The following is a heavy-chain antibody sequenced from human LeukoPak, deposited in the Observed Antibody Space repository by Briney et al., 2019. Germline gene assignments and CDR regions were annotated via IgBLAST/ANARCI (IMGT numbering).Heavy chain of an antibody. CDR2: ISGSGGST. CDR1: GFTFSSYA. J-gene: IGHJ4*02. Sequence: GGSLRLSCAASGFTFSSYAMSWVRQAPGKGLEWVSAISGSGGSTYYADSVKGRFTISRDNAKNSLYLQMNSLRAEDTAVYYCARGGLGELSWYFDYWGQGTLVTVSS. V-gene: IGHV3-23*01. CDR3: ARGGLGELSWYFDY. D-gene: IGHD3-16*02.